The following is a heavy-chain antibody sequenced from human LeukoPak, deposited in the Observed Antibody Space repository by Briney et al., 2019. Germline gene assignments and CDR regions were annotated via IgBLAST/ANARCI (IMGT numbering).Heavy chain of an antibody. J-gene: IGHJ4*02. D-gene: IGHD3-22*01. CDR1: GYTFTNFD. Sequence: ASVKVSCKTSGYTFTNFDINWVRQATGQGLEWLGWVNPYTGKTGYAQKFQGRVTFTGDTSIRTAYMEVSSLTSEDTAVYYCARAPSPYYYDSSAYYSDYWGQGTLVTVSS. CDR3: ARAPSPYYYDSSAYYSDY. V-gene: IGHV1-8*03. CDR2: VNPYTGKT.